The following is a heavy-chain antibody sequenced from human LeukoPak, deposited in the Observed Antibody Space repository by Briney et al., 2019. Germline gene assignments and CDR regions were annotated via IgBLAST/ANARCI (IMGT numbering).Heavy chain of an antibody. V-gene: IGHV3-21*01. D-gene: IGHD6-19*01. CDR2: ISSSSSYI. CDR1: GFTFSSYS. CDR3: ARSTGYSSGWDDASDI. J-gene: IGHJ3*02. Sequence: PGGSLRLSCAASGFTFSSYSMSWVRQAPGKGLEWVSSISSSSSYIYYADSVKGRFTISRDNAENSLYLQMNSLRAEDTAVYYCARSTGYSSGWDDASDIWGQGTMVTVSS.